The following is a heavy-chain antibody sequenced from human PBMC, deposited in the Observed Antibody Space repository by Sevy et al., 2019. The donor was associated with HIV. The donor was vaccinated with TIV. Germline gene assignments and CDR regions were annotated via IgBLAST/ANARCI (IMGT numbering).Heavy chain of an antibody. D-gene: IGHD3-22*01. V-gene: IGHV3-48*02. CDR1: GFTFSSYS. J-gene: IGHJ3*02. CDR2: ISSSSSTI. CDR3: ARDYYDSSGYYYVLDAFDI. Sequence: GGSLRLSCAASGFTFSSYSMNWVRQAPGKGLEWVSYISSSSSTIYYADSVKGRFTISRDNAKNPLYLQMNSLRDEDTAVYYCARDYYDSSGYYYVLDAFDIWGQGTMVTVSS.